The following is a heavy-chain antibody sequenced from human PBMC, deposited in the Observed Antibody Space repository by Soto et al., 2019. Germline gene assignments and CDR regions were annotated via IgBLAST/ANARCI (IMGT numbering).Heavy chain of an antibody. V-gene: IGHV4-34*01. CDR3: ARGAIVLMVYASPSEYFQH. Sequence: PSETLSPTCAVYGGSFSGYYWSWIRQPPGKGREWIGEINHSGSTNYNPSLKSRVTISVDTSKNQFSLKLSSVTAADTAVYYCARGAIVLMVYASPSEYFQHWGQGTLVTVSS. J-gene: IGHJ1*01. D-gene: IGHD2-8*01. CDR2: INHSGST. CDR1: GGSFSGYY.